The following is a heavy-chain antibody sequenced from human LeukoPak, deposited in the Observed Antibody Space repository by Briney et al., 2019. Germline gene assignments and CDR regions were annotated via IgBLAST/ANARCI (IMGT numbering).Heavy chain of an antibody. CDR2: MNPNSGNT. Sequence: ASVKVSCKASGYTFTSYDMNWVRQATGQGLEWMGWMNPNSGNTGYAQKFQGRVTITRNTSISTAYMELSSLRSEDTAVYYCARGGFGGSYYRDNWFDPWGQGTLVTVSS. J-gene: IGHJ5*02. D-gene: IGHD1-26*01. CDR3: ARGGFGGSYYRDNWFDP. V-gene: IGHV1-8*03. CDR1: GYTFTSYD.